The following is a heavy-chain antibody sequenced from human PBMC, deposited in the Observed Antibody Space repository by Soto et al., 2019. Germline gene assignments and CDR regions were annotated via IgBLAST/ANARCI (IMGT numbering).Heavy chain of an antibody. V-gene: IGHV4-4*02. CDR3: ARDGRGIAAAENWFDP. J-gene: IGHJ5*02. CDR2: IYHSGST. D-gene: IGHD6-13*01. CDR1: GGSISSSNW. Sequence: SETLSLTCAVSGGSISSSNWWSWVRQPPGKGLEWIGEIYHSGSTNYNPSLKSRVTISVDKSKNQFSLKLSSVTAADTAVYYCARDGRGIAAAENWFDPWGQGTLVTVS.